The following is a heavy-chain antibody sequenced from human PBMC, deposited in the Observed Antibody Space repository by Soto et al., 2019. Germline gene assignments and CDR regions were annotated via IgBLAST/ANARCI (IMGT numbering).Heavy chain of an antibody. CDR1: GFTVSSNY. CDR3: ARGGGSYWEYYFDY. CDR2: IYSGGST. D-gene: IGHD1-26*01. V-gene: IGHV3-53*01. Sequence: PGGSLRLSCAASGFTVSSNYMSWVRQAPGKGLEWVSVIYSGGSTYYADSVKGRFTISRDNSKNTLYLQMNSLRAEDTAVYYCARGGGSYWEYYFDYWGQGTLVTVSS. J-gene: IGHJ4*02.